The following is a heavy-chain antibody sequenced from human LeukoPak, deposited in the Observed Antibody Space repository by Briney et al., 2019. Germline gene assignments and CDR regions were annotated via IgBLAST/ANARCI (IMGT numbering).Heavy chain of an antibody. J-gene: IGHJ5*02. V-gene: IGHV3-7*05. Sequence: GGSLRLSCAASGFPFSRYWLSWVRQAPGKGLEGVANIKQDGSEKYYVASVKGRFTISRDNAKNSLYLQMNSLRVEDTAVYYCARGWELDPWGQGTLVTVSS. D-gene: IGHD1-26*01. CDR1: GFPFSRYW. CDR3: ARGWELDP. CDR2: IKQDGSEK.